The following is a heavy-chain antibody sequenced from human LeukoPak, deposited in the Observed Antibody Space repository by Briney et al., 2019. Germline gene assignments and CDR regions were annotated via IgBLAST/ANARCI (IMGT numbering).Heavy chain of an antibody. CDR1: GFTFSSYG. D-gene: IGHD3-10*01. Sequence: GGSLRLSCAASGFTFSSYGMHWVRQAPGKGLEWVAVISYDGSNKYYADSVKGRFTISRDNSKNTLYLQMNSLRAEDTAVYYCAKTGDYYGSGSYAGAFDIWGQGTMVTVSS. CDR3: AKTGDYYGSGSYAGAFDI. J-gene: IGHJ3*02. V-gene: IGHV3-30*18. CDR2: ISYDGSNK.